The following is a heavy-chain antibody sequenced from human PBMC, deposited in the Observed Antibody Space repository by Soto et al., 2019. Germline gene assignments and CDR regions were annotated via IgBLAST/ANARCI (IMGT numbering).Heavy chain of an antibody. CDR3: ARAPVGLDTISYFDY. CDR1: GGSISSGDYY. V-gene: IGHV4-30-4*01. J-gene: IGHJ4*02. D-gene: IGHD3-3*01. Sequence: SETLSLTCPVSGGSISSGDYYWSWIRQPPGKGLEWIGYIYYSGSTYYNPSLKSRMHMSLDATRNHYSLRLTSVTAADTAVYFCARAPVGLDTISYFDYWGQGKLVTVSS. CDR2: IYYSGST.